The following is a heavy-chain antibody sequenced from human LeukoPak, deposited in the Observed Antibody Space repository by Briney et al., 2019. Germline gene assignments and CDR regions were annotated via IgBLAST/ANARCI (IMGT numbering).Heavy chain of an antibody. CDR1: GGSFSGYY. J-gene: IGHJ4*02. Sequence: SETLSLTCAVSGGSFSGYYWSWIRQPPGKGLEWIGEINHSGSTNYNPSLKSRVTISVDTSKNQFSLKLSSVPAADTAVYYCASFSRITPYFDYWGQGTLVTVSS. CDR3: ASFSRITPYFDY. CDR2: INHSGST. D-gene: IGHD3-3*01. V-gene: IGHV4-34*01.